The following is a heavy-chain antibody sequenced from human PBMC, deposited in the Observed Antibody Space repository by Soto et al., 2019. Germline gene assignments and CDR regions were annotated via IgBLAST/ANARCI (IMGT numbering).Heavy chain of an antibody. CDR3: ATDPPYCTNGVCYTVPFDY. CDR2: ISSSSSYI. Sequence: PGGSLRLSCAASGFTFSSYSMNWVRQAPGKGLEWVSSISSSSSYIYYADSVKGRFTISRDNAKNSLYLQMNSLRAEDTAVYYCATDPPYCTNGVCYTVPFDYWGQGTLVTVSS. V-gene: IGHV3-21*01. J-gene: IGHJ4*02. D-gene: IGHD2-8*01. CDR1: GFTFSSYS.